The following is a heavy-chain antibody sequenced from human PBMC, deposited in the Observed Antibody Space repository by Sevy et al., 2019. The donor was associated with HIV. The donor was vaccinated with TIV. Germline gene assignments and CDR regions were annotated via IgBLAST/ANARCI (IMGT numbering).Heavy chain of an antibody. CDR1: GFTFSSYA. Sequence: GGSLRLSCAASGFTFSSYAMHWVRQAPGKGLEWVAVISYDGSNKYYADSVKGRFTISRDNSKNTLYLQMNGLRAEDTAVYYCARDRAYSDHYYDSSGLIDYWGQGTLVTVSS. D-gene: IGHD3-22*01. CDR2: ISYDGSNK. V-gene: IGHV3-30-3*01. J-gene: IGHJ4*02. CDR3: ARDRAYSDHYYDSSGLIDY.